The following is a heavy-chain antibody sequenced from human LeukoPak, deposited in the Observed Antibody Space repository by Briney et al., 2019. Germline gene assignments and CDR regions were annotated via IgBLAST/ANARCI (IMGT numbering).Heavy chain of an antibody. V-gene: IGHV3-23*01. CDR1: GFTFSSIA. CDR3: AKDLGRYRKNFFDY. CDR2: ISGSGGGT. D-gene: IGHD1-26*01. J-gene: IGHJ4*02. Sequence: PGGSLRLSCAASGFTFSSIAMSWVRQAPDKGLEWVSTISGSGGGTYYADSVKGRFTISRDDSKNTLYLQMNSLRADDTAVYYCAKDLGRYRKNFFDYWGQGNLVTVYS.